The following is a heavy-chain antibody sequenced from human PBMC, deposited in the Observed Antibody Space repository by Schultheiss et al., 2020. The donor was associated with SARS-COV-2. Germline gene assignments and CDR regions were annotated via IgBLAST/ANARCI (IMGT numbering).Heavy chain of an antibody. D-gene: IGHD3-3*01. Sequence: SLKISCAASGFTFDDYAMHWVRQAPGKGLEWVSGISWNSGSIGYADSVKGRFTISRDNAKNSLYLQMNSLRAEDTALYYCAKDDPGVVGASWGQGTLVTVSS. CDR1: GFTFDDYA. V-gene: IGHV3-9*01. CDR3: AKDDPGVVGAS. J-gene: IGHJ5*02. CDR2: ISWNSGSI.